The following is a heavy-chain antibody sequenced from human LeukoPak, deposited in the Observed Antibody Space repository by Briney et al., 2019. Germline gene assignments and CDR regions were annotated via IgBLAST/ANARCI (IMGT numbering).Heavy chain of an antibody. CDR1: GYTFTGYY. CDR3: ARDLGKIVVVPAAPDY. J-gene: IGHJ4*02. D-gene: IGHD2-2*01. V-gene: IGHV1-2*02. CDR2: INPNSGGT. Sequence: ASVKVSCKASGYTFTGYYMHWVRQAPGQGLEWMGWINPNSGGTNYAQKFQGRVTMTRDTSISTAYMELSRLRSDDTAVYYCARDLGKIVVVPAAPDYWGQGTLVTVSS.